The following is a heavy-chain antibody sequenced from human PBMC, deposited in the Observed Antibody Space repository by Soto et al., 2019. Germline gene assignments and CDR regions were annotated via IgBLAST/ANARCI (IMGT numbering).Heavy chain of an antibody. D-gene: IGHD5-18*01. CDR2: IYYSGST. V-gene: IGHV4-30-4*01. Sequence: SETLSLTCTVSAGSISSGDYYWSWIRQPPGKGLEWIGYIYYSGSTYYNPSLKSRVTISVDTSKNQFSLKLSSVTAADTAVYYCARAYSPQSVIQLWVPGYYYYGMDVWGQGTTVTVSS. CDR3: ARAYSPQSVIQLWVPGYYYYGMDV. CDR1: AGSISSGDYY. J-gene: IGHJ6*02.